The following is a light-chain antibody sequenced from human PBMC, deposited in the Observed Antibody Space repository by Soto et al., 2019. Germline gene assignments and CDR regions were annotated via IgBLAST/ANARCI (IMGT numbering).Light chain of an antibody. CDR2: DVT. V-gene: IGLV2-14*01. Sequence: QSVLTQPASVSGSPGQSITISCTGTSSDVGGYNYVSWYQQHPGKVPKLMIYDVTNRPSGVSNRFSGSKSGNTASLTISGLQAEDEADYYCSSYSSSSPVVFGGGTKLTVL. J-gene: IGLJ2*01. CDR3: SSYSSSSPVV. CDR1: SSDVGGYNY.